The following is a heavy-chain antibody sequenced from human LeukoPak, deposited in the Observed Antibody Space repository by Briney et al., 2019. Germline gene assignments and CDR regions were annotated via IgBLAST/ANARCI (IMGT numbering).Heavy chain of an antibody. CDR3: ARGPARITIFGVARRDDAFDI. CDR1: GGSFSGYY. V-gene: IGHV4-34*01. Sequence: SETLSLTCAVYGGSFSGYYWSWIRQPPWKGLEWIGEINHSGSTNYNPSLKSRVTISVDTSKNQFSLKLSSVTAADTAVYYCARGPARITIFGVARRDDAFDIWGQGTMVTVSS. J-gene: IGHJ3*02. CDR2: INHSGST. D-gene: IGHD3-3*01.